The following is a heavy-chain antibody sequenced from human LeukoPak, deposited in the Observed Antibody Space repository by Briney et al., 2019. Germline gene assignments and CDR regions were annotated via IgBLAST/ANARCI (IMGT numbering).Heavy chain of an antibody. Sequence: SETLSLTCTVSGGSISSYYWSWIRQPPGKGLEWIGYIYYSGSTNYNPSLKSRVTISVDTSKNQFSLKLSSVTAADTAVYYCARDRWFWNYWGQGTLVTVSS. D-gene: IGHD4-23*01. CDR1: GGSISSYY. CDR2: IYYSGST. J-gene: IGHJ4*02. V-gene: IGHV4-59*01. CDR3: ARDRWFWNY.